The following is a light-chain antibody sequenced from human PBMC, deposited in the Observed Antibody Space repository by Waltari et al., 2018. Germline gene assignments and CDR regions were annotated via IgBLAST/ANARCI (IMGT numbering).Light chain of an antibody. V-gene: IGKV4-1*01. CDR3: QQYYSTPYA. Sequence: DIVMTQSPDSLAVSLGERATINCKSSQSVLYSSNNKNFLGWYQQKPGQHPKLLIYWASTRESVVPDRFSGSGSGTDFTLTISSLQAEDVAVYYCQQYYSTPYAFGQGTKLEIK. CDR1: QSVLYSSNNKNF. J-gene: IGKJ2*01. CDR2: WAS.